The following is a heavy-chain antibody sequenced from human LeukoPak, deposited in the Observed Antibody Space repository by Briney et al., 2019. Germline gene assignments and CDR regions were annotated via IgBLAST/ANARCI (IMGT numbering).Heavy chain of an antibody. CDR2: INPNSAGT. J-gene: IGHJ6*02. Sequence: ASVKVSCKASGYTFTGYYIHWVRQAPGQGLEWMGWINPNSAGTSYAQKFQGRVTMVRDTSITTAYMELSSLRSDDTAVYYCARSTYCSSSSCYGLDDWGQGPLSPSP. CDR3: ARSTYCSSSSCYGLDD. CDR1: GYTFTGYY. V-gene: IGHV1-2*02. D-gene: IGHD2-2*01.